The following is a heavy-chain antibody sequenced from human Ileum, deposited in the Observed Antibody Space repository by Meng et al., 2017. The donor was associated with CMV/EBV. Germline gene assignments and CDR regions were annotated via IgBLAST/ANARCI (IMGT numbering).Heavy chain of an antibody. Sequence: GESLKISCAASGFIFSSSTMHWVRQAPGKVLEWVGFIQVDENDQQYADAVRGRFTISRDNSKNTLYLQMSSLRPDDTAVYYCADDFWKERGYWGQGTPVTVSS. V-gene: IGHV3-30*02. CDR2: IQVDENDQ. CDR3: ADDFWKERGY. J-gene: IGHJ4*02. D-gene: IGHD3-3*01. CDR1: GFIFSSST.